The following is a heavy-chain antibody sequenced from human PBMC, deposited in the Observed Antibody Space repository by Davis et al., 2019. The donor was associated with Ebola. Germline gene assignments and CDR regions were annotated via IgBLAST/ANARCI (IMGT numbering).Heavy chain of an antibody. D-gene: IGHD6-19*01. CDR1: GGSFSGYY. J-gene: IGHJ6*02. V-gene: IGHV4-34*01. Sequence: SETLSLTCAVYGGSFSGYYWSWIRQPPGTGLEWIGEINHSGSTNYNPSLKSRVTISVDTSKNQFSRKLSSVTAADTAVYYCARISGWYGGYGMDVWGQGTTVTVSS. CDR2: INHSGST. CDR3: ARISGWYGGYGMDV.